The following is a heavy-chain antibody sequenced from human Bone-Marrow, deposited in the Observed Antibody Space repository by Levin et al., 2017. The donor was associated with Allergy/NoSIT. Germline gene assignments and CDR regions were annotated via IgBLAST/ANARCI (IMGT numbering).Heavy chain of an antibody. J-gene: IGHJ3*02. V-gene: IGHV4-39*01. CDR2: IYYSGST. CDR3: ARHWPPFSIAARLVDAFDS. CDR1: GGSISSSSYY. Sequence: SETLSLTCTVSGGSISSSSYYWGWIRQPPGKGLEWIGSIYYSGSTYYNPSLKSRVTISVDTSKNQFSLKLSSVTAADTAVYYCARHWPPFSIAARLVDAFDSWGQGTMVTVSS. D-gene: IGHD6-6*01.